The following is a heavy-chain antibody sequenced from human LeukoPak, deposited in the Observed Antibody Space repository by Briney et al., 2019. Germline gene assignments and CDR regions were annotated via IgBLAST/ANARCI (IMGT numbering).Heavy chain of an antibody. CDR3: ARRFLYYYYMDV. D-gene: IGHD3-10*01. CDR1: GGSISSYY. Sequence: KPSETLSLTCTVSGGSISSYYWSWIRQPPGKGLEWIGYIYYSGSTNYNPSLKSRVTISVDTSKNQFSLKLSSVTAADTAVYYCARRFLYYYYMDVWGKGTTVTVSS. V-gene: IGHV4-59*12. J-gene: IGHJ6*03. CDR2: IYYSGST.